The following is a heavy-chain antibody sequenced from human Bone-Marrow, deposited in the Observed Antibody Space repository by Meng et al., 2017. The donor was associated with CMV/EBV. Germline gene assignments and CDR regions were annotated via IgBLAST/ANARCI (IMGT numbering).Heavy chain of an antibody. CDR3: ARGTRPGYYDFWSGYYSGGYYYGMDV. Sequence: GESLKISCAASGFTFSSYGMHWVRQAPGKGLEWVAFIRYDGSNKYYADSVKGRFTISRDNAKNSLYLQMNSLRAEDTAVYYCARGTRPGYYDFWSGYYSGGYYYGMDVWGQGTTVTVSS. D-gene: IGHD3-3*01. CDR1: GFTFSSYG. CDR2: IRYDGSNK. V-gene: IGHV3-30*02. J-gene: IGHJ6*02.